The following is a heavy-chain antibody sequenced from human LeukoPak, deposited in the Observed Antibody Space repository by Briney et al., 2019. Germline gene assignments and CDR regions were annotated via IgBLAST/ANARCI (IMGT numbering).Heavy chain of an antibody. D-gene: IGHD2-2*02. J-gene: IGHJ4*02. CDR1: GFTFSSYS. V-gene: IGHV3-48*04. CDR3: ARGSGYCSSTSCYTITTTNDY. CDR2: ISSSSTI. Sequence: PGGSLRLSCAASGFTFSSYSMNWVRQAPGKGLEWVSYISSSSTIYYADSVKGRFTISRDNAKNSLYLQMNSLRAEDTAVYYCARGSGYCSSTSCYTITTTNDYWGQGTLVTVSS.